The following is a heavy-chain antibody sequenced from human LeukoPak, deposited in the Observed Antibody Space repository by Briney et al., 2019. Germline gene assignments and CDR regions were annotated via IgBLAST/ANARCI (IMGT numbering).Heavy chain of an antibody. J-gene: IGHJ5*02. D-gene: IGHD6-6*01. V-gene: IGHV4-39*01. CDR3: ARHAGPEYSSSFVHPLQYNWFDP. CDR2: IYYSGST. Sequence: SETLSLTCTVSGGSISSSSHYWGWIRRPPGKGLEWIGSIYYSGSTYYNPSLKSRVTISVDTSKNQFSLKLSSVTAADTAVYYCARHAGPEYSSSFVHPLQYNWFDPWGQGTLVTVSS. CDR1: GGSISSSSHY.